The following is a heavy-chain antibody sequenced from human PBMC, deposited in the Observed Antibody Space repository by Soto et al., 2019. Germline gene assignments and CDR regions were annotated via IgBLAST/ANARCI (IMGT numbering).Heavy chain of an antibody. CDR2: IRSKANSYAT. D-gene: IGHD3-3*01. V-gene: IGHV3-73*02. J-gene: IGHJ6*02. Sequence: EVQLVESGGGLVQPGGSLKLSCAASGFTFSDSAMHWVRQASGKGLEWVGRIRSKANSYATVYAASVKGRFTISRDDSKNTAYLQMNSLKTEDTAVYYCTSIPYDFWSAYDAWGQGTTVPVSS. CDR3: TSIPYDFWSAYDA. CDR1: GFTFSDSA.